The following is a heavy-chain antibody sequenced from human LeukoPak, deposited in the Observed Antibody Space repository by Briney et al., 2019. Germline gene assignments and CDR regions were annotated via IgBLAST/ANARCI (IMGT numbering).Heavy chain of an antibody. Sequence: SETLSLTCAVYGGSFSGYSWNWIRQPPVKGLEWIGEINHSGGTNYNPSLKSRVTISVDTSKKQFSLKLSSVTAADTAVYYCAKTISSGYSASYYFDYWGQGTLVTVSS. CDR2: INHSGGT. D-gene: IGHD3-22*01. CDR1: GGSFSGYS. J-gene: IGHJ4*02. V-gene: IGHV4-34*01. CDR3: AKTISSGYSASYYFDY.